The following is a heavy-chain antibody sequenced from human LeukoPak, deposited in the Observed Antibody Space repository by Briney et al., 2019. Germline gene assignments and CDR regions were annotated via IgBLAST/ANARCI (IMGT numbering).Heavy chain of an antibody. CDR3: ASGYCSSTSCHEDYYYGMDV. CDR1: GGSISSGDYY. CDR2: IYDSGST. D-gene: IGHD2-2*03. J-gene: IGHJ6*02. V-gene: IGHV4-30-4*01. Sequence: SETLSLTCTVSGGSISSGDYYWSWIRQPPGKGLEWIGSIYDSGSTYYNPSLKSRVTISVDTSKNQFCLKLSSVTAADTAVYYCASGYCSSTSCHEDYYYGMDVWGQGTTVTVSS.